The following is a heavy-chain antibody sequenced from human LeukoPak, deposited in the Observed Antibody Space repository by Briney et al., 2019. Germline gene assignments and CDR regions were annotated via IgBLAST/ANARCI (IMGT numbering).Heavy chain of an antibody. CDR1: GFTLSSYA. CDR2: ISYDGSNK. CDR3: ASGRVWNLEY. D-gene: IGHD1-1*01. Sequence: GGCLRLSCAASGFTLSSYAMHCVREAPGRGLEWVAVISYDGSNKYNADSVTGRFTISRDNSKNTLYLQMTSLRAEDTAVYYCASGRVWNLEYWGQGTLVTVSS. J-gene: IGHJ4*02. V-gene: IGHV3-30*04.